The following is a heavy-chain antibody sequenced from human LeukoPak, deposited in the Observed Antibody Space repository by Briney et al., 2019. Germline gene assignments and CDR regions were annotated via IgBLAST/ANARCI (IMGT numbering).Heavy chain of an antibody. Sequence: GGSLRPSCAVSGITFKNYEMNWVRQAPGKGLEWVSYISGSGGTIYYADSVKGRFTISRDNARNSFYLQLNSLRAEDTALYYCATYIVGPTLDYWGQGALVTVSS. CDR2: ISGSGGTI. D-gene: IGHD1-26*01. CDR1: GITFKNYE. V-gene: IGHV3-48*03. J-gene: IGHJ4*02. CDR3: ATYIVGPTLDY.